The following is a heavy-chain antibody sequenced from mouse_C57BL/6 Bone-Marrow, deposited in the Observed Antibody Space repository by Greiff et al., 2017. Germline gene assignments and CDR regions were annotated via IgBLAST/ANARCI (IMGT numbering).Heavy chain of an antibody. J-gene: IGHJ1*03. CDR3: AGLLRFYWCFDV. V-gene: IGHV1-81*01. CDR2: IYPRSGNT. CDR1: GYTFTSYG. Sequence: QVQLQQSGAELARPGASVKLSCKASGYTFTSYGISWVKQRTGQGLEWIGEIYPRSGNTYYNEKFKGKATLTADKSSSTAYMELRSLTSEDSAVYFCAGLLRFYWCFDVWGTGTTVTVSS. D-gene: IGHD2-3*01.